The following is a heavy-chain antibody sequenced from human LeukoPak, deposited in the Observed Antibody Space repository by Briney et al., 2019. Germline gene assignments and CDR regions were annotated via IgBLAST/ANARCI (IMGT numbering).Heavy chain of an antibody. J-gene: IGHJ3*02. CDR3: ARASNWNYVDAFDI. V-gene: IGHV3-7*03. D-gene: IGHD1-7*01. CDR1: GFTFSRYW. CDR2: IKQDGSEK. Sequence: GGSLRLSCAVSGFTFSRYWMSWVRQAPGKGLEWVPNIKQDGSEKYYVDSVKGRFTISRDNAKNSLYLQMNSLRAEDTALYYCARASNWNYVDAFDIWGQGTMVTVSS.